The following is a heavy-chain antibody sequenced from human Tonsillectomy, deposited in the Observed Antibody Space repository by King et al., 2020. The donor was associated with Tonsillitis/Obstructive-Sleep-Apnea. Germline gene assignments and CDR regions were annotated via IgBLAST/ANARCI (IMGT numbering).Heavy chain of an antibody. V-gene: IGHV1-69*01. D-gene: IGHD3-22*01. CDR3: ARALYDSSGYYYYFDY. J-gene: IGHJ4*02. CDR1: GGTFSSYA. CDR2: IIPIFGPA. Sequence: VQLVQSGAEVKKPGSSVKVSCKASGGTFSSYAISWVRQAPGQGLEWMGGIIPIFGPANYAQKFQGRVTITADESTSTAYMALSSLRSEDTAVYYCARALYDSSGYYYYFDYWGQGTLVTVSS.